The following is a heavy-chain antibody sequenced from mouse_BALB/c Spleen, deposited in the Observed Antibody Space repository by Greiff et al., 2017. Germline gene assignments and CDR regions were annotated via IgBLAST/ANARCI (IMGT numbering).Heavy chain of an antibody. Sequence: VQLQQSGAELVRPGSSVKISCKASGYAFSSYWMNWVKQRPGQGLEWIGQIYPGDGDTNYNGKFKGKATLTADKSSSTAYMQLSSLTSEDSAVYFCAREGTGTDYFDYWGQGTTLTVSS. CDR3: AREGTGTDYFDY. V-gene: IGHV1-80*01. J-gene: IGHJ2*01. CDR1: GYAFSSYW. CDR2: IYPGDGDT. D-gene: IGHD4-1*01.